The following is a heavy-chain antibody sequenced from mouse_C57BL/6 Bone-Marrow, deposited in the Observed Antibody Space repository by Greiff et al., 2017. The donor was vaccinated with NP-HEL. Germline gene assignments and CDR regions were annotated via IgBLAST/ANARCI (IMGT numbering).Heavy chain of an antibody. D-gene: IGHD3-3*01. CDR3: AREGLPPYWYFDV. J-gene: IGHJ1*03. CDR1: GYTFTNYW. V-gene: IGHV1-63*01. CDR2: IYPGGGYT. Sequence: QVQLQQSGAELVRPGTSVKMSCKASGYTFTNYWIGWAKQRPGHGLEWIGDIYPGGGYTNYNEKFKGKATLTADKSSSTAYMQFSSLTSEDSAIYYCAREGLPPYWYFDVWGTGTTVTVSS.